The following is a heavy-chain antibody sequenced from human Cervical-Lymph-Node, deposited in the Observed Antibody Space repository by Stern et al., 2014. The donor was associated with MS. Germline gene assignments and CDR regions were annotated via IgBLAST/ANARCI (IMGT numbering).Heavy chain of an antibody. J-gene: IGHJ6*02. CDR1: GYTFTDYY. CDR3: ERVGYDFWSGYYYYAMDV. D-gene: IGHD3-3*01. CDR2: INPKTGGP. Sequence: VQLVESGAEVKKPGASVKVSCKASGYTFTDYYVHWVRQGPGQGLGWMGWINPKTGGPKYAQKFQSRVTMTRDTSISTAYMELTRLRSDDTAVYYCERVGYDFWSGYYYYAMDVWGQGTTVTVSS. V-gene: IGHV1-2*02.